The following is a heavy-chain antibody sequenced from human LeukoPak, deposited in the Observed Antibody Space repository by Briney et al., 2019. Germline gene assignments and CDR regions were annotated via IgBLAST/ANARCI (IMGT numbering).Heavy chain of an antibody. V-gene: IGHV1-46*01. D-gene: IGHD2-21*02. J-gene: IGHJ3*02. CDR2: INPSSGGT. CDR3: ARDPSYCGGDCYAFDI. Sequence: ASVKVSCKASGYTFINCYLHWVRQAPGQGLEWMGIINPSSGGTSYAQKFQGRVTMTRATSTSTVYMELSSLRPEDTAVYYCARDPSYCGGDCYAFDIWGQGTMVTVSS. CDR1: GYTFINCY.